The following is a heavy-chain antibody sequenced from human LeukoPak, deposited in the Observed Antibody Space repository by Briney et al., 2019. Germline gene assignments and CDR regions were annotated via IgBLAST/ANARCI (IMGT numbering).Heavy chain of an antibody. CDR2: INSDGSST. Sequence: GGSLRLSCAASGFTFSSYWMHWDRQAPGKGLVWVSRINSDGSSTSYADSVKGRFTISRDNAKNTLYLQMNSLRAEDTAVYYCASVAAAGEFDYWGQGTLVTVSS. J-gene: IGHJ4*02. V-gene: IGHV3-74*01. CDR1: GFTFSSYW. CDR3: ASVAAAGEFDY. D-gene: IGHD6-13*01.